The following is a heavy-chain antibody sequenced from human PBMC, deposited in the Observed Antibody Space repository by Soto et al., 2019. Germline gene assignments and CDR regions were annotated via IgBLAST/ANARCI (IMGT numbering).Heavy chain of an antibody. J-gene: IGHJ6*02. CDR2: IDPSDSYT. V-gene: IGHV5-10-1*01. CDR3: ARRYCSSTSCYTGMDV. CDR1: GYSFTSYW. Sequence: PGESLKISCKGSGYSFTSYWIIWVRQMPGKGLEWMGRIDPSDSYTNYSPSFQGHVTISADKSISTAYLQWSSLKASDTAMYYCARRYCSSTSCYTGMDVWGQGTTVTVSS. D-gene: IGHD2-2*02.